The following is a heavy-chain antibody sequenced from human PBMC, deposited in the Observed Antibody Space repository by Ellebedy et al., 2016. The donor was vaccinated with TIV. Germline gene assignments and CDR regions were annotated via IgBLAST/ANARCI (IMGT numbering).Heavy chain of an antibody. CDR2: IYHSGNT. J-gene: IGHJ4*02. Sequence: SETLSLTCTVSGYSISSGYYWGWIRQPPGKGLEWIGNIYHSGNTYSNPSLKSRVTISIDTSKNQFSLKLSSVTAADTAVYYCGSGYGSGSYGPNYWGQGILVTVSS. CDR3: GSGYGSGSYGPNY. CDR1: GYSISSGYY. D-gene: IGHD3-10*01. V-gene: IGHV4-38-2*02.